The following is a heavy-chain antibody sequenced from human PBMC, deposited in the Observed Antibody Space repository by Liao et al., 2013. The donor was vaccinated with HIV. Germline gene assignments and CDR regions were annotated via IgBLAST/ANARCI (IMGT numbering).Heavy chain of an antibody. D-gene: IGHD6-19*01. V-gene: IGHV4-61*02. CDR2: IYTSGIT. J-gene: IGHJ4*02. Sequence: QVQLQQWGAGLLKPSETLSLTCAVSGGSISSGTYYWSWIRQPAGKGLEWIGRIYTSGITYNNPSLKSRVTISLDTSKNQFFLKLRSVIAADTAVYYCARGRAAVAGIDYWGQGTLVTVSS. CDR3: ARGRAAVAGIDY. CDR1: GGSISSGTYY.